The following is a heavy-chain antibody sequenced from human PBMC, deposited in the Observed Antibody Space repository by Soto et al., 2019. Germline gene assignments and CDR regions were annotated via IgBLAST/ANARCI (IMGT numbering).Heavy chain of an antibody. Sequence: SQTLSLTCAISGDSVSSNSAAWNWIRQSPSRGLEWLGRTYYRSKWYNDYAVSVKSRITINPDTSKNQFSLQLNSVTPEDTAVYYCARDSCGLELGDYYYYYGMDVWGQGTTVTVSS. J-gene: IGHJ6*02. V-gene: IGHV6-1*01. D-gene: IGHD1-7*01. CDR1: GDSVSSNSAA. CDR2: TYYRSKWYN. CDR3: ARDSCGLELGDYYYYYGMDV.